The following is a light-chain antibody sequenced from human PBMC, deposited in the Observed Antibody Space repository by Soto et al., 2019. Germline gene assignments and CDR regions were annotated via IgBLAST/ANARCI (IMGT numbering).Light chain of an antibody. CDR2: AAS. Sequence: DVQMTQSPSSLSASVGDRVTITCRASQGIRYDLGWYQQKTGKAPKRLIYAASSFQSGVPSRFSGSGSGTEFTLTISSRQPEDFAIYYCLQYNSYPWTFGQGTKVEI. J-gene: IGKJ1*01. CDR1: QGIRYD. CDR3: LQYNSYPWT. V-gene: IGKV1-17*01.